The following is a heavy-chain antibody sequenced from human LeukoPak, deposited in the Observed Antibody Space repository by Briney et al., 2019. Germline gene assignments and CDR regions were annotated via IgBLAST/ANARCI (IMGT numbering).Heavy chain of an antibody. CDR3: TRDEGLVAGIWRAYDI. CDR1: GFTFNTSA. V-gene: IGHV3-23*01. J-gene: IGHJ3*02. Sequence: GGSLRLSCAGSGFTFNTSAMSWVRQAPGKGLEWVSAISGSGRSTYYTDSVRGRFTISRDNSKNTLYLQMNSLRAEDTAVYYCTRDEGLVAGIWRAYDIWGQGTMVTVSS. CDR2: ISGSGRST. D-gene: IGHD6-19*01.